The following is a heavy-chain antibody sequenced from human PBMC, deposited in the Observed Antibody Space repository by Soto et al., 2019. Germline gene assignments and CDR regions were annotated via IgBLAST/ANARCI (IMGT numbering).Heavy chain of an antibody. Sequence: VGSVRLSCAASGFTFTSYSMNWVRQAPGQGLEWVSYIISKSTTIKYADSVKGRLTVSRDNAKNSLYLQLNSLRDEDTAVYYCAREMGACSDSSCYPGPYDSWGQGTLVTVSS. CDR3: AREMGACSDSSCYPGPYDS. D-gene: IGHD3-16*01. CDR1: GFTFTSYS. J-gene: IGHJ5*02. V-gene: IGHV3-48*02. CDR2: IISKSTTI.